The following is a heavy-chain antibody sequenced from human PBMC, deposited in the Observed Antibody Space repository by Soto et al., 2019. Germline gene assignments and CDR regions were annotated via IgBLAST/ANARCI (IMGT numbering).Heavy chain of an antibody. Sequence: PGDSLKISYQGSGDSFNTYWIAWVRQMPGKGLEWMGIIYPDDSDTRYSQSFQGQVTISADTSINTAYLQWSSLKASDTAINYCARTAGYSFGSDFDYWRQGTGVTSPQ. V-gene: IGHV5-51*01. CDR2: IYPDDSDT. CDR1: GDSFNTYW. CDR3: ARTAGYSFGSDFDY. D-gene: IGHD5-12*01. J-gene: IGHJ4*02.